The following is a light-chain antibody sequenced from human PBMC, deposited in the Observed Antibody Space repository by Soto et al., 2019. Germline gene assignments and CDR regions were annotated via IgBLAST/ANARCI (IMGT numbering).Light chain of an antibody. V-gene: IGKV4-1*01. CDR1: QSVFYRPNNKNY. J-gene: IGKJ2*01. CDR3: QHYYSFPYT. Sequence: SPLSCWSSQSVFYRPNNKNYLAWYQQKPGQPPKLLISWASTRKSGVPDRFSGSGSGTDFTLTINSLQAEDVAVYSCQHYYSFPYTFGQGTKLEIK. CDR2: WAS.